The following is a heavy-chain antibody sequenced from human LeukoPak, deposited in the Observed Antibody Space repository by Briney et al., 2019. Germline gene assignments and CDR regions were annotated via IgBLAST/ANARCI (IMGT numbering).Heavy chain of an antibody. Sequence: GGSLRLSCAASGFTVSSHYMSWVRQAPGKGLEWVSVIYSGGSTYYADSVKGRFTFSRDNSKNTLYLQMNSLRAEDTAVYYCAREGSHYYDSSGYLINPFDYWGQGTLVTVSS. V-gene: IGHV3-53*01. CDR3: AREGSHYYDSSGYLINPFDY. D-gene: IGHD3-22*01. CDR2: IYSGGST. J-gene: IGHJ4*02. CDR1: GFTVSSHY.